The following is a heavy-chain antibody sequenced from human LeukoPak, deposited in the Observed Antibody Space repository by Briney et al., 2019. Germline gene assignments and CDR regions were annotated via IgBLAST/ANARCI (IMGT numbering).Heavy chain of an antibody. Sequence: AGGSLRLSCAASGFTFSSYGMHWVRQAPGKGLEWVAVISYDGSSKYYADSVKGRFTISRDNSKNTLYLQMNSLRAEDTAVYYCAGSNWFDPWGQGTLVTVSS. CDR3: AGSNWFDP. CDR1: GFTFSSYG. V-gene: IGHV3-30*03. CDR2: ISYDGSSK. J-gene: IGHJ5*02.